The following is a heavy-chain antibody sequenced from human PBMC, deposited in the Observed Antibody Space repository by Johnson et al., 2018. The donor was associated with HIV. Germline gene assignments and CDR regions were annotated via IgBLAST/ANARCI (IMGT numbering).Heavy chain of an antibody. CDR2: ISRSGSVR. V-gene: IGHV3-11*04. Sequence: QVQLLESGGGLVKLGGSLRLSCAASGFTFSDYYMNWVRQAPGKGLEWVSYISRSGSVRHYADSVKGRFTISRDNAKNSLYLQMNSLRAEDTAVYYCAREDRELWTPSTFDLWGQGTRVTVSS. CDR1: GFTFSDYY. J-gene: IGHJ3*01. D-gene: IGHD1-7*01. CDR3: AREDRELWTPSTFDL.